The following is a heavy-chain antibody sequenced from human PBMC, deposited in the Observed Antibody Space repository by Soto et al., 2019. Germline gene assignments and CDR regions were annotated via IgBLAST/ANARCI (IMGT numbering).Heavy chain of an antibody. V-gene: IGHV3-30*18. CDR3: AKESSGFGA. Sequence: VAVISYDGSNKYYADSVKGRFTISRDNSKNTLYLQMNSLRAEDTAVYYCAKESSGFGAWGQGTLVTVSS. J-gene: IGHJ5*02. CDR2: ISYDGSNK. D-gene: IGHD6-19*01.